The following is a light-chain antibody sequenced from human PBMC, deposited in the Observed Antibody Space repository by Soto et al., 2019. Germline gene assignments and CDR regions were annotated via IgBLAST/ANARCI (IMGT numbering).Light chain of an antibody. Sequence: QSALTQPASVSGSPGQSITISCTGTSSDVGGYNYVSWYQQHPGKAPKLMMYEVSNRPSGVSNRFSGSKSGNTASLTISGLQAEDEADYYCSSYTRSSTLVFGTGTK. CDR1: SSDVGGYNY. CDR2: EVS. J-gene: IGLJ1*01. V-gene: IGLV2-14*01. CDR3: SSYTRSSTLV.